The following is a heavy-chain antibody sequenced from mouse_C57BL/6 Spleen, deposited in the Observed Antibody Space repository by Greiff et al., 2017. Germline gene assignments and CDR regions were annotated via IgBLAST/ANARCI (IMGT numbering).Heavy chain of an antibody. CDR2: ITPNNGGT. J-gene: IGHJ4*01. V-gene: IGHV1-26*01. CDR1: GYTFTDYY. Sequence: EVQLQQSGPELVKPGASVKISCKASGYTFTDYYMNWVKQSHGKSLAWIGDITPNNGGTGYNQKFKGKATLTVDKSSITAYRDHRSLTSEDSAVYYCARCGDSNYDGAMDYWGQGTSVTVSS. CDR3: ARCGDSNYDGAMDY. D-gene: IGHD2-5*01.